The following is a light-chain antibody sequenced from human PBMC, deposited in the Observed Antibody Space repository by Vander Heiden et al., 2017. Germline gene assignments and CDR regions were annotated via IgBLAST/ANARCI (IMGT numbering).Light chain of an antibody. Sequence: QYALTQPASVSGSPGQAITISCTGTSSDGGDYNYVSWYQQQPVKAPKLMFYEVNNRPSVVSNRFSGSKSGNAASLTISGLQAEDEADYCCSSYTSSSTLVFGGGTKLTVL. CDR3: SSYTSSSTLV. CDR2: EVN. V-gene: IGLV2-14*01. J-gene: IGLJ2*01. CDR1: SSDGGDYNY.